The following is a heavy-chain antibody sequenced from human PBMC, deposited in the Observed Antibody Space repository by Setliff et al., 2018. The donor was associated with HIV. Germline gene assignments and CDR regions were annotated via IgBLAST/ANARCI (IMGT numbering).Heavy chain of an antibody. CDR2: ISYGGTYI. Sequence: GGSLRLSCVASGFTFSSYCMDWFRQAPGKGLEWVSSISYGGTYIYQSDSVRGRFTISRDDAKESLYLQMNSLKTEDTAVYYCTRGVHDFWSGFPLSYWGQGTLVTVSS. CDR3: TRGVHDFWSGFPLSY. J-gene: IGHJ4*02. D-gene: IGHD3-3*01. V-gene: IGHV3-21*03. CDR1: GFTFSSYC.